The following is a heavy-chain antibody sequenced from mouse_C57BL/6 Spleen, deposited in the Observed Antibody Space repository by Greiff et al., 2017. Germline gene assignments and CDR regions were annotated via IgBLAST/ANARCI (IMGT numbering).Heavy chain of an antibody. J-gene: IGHJ2*01. CDR2: IRNKANGYTT. Sequence: EVMLVESGGGLVQPGGSLSLSCAASGFTFTDYYMSWVRQPPGKALEWLGFIRNKANGYTTEYSASVKGRFTISRDNSQSILYLQMNALRAEDSATYYCAREGSGYFDYWGQGTTLTVSS. D-gene: IGHD1-3*01. CDR1: GFTFTDYY. CDR3: AREGSGYFDY. V-gene: IGHV7-3*01.